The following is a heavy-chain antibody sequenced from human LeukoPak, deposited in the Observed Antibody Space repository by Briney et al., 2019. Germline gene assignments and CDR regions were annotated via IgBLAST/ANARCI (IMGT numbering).Heavy chain of an antibody. J-gene: IGHJ4*02. D-gene: IGHD6-13*01. CDR1: GGSISSYY. CDR3: ARQFRIAGNFDY. Sequence: SETLFLTCTDSGGSISSYYWSWIRQPPGKGLEWIGYIYISGSTNYNPSLKSRVTISVDTSKNQFSLKLSSVTAADTAVYYCARQFRIAGNFDYWGQGTLVTVSS. CDR2: IYISGST. V-gene: IGHV4-4*09.